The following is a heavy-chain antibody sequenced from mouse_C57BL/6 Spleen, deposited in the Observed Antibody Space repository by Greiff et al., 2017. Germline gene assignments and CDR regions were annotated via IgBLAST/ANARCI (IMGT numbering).Heavy chain of an antibody. CDR1: GYTFTGYW. CDR2: ILPGSGST. Sequence: QVQLQQSGAELMKPGASVKLSCKATGYTFTGYWIEWVKQRPGHGLEWIGEILPGSGSTNYNEKFKGKATFTVDTSSNTAYMRLSSLTTEDSAIYYCARDYYGSSLFDYWGQGTTLTVSS. CDR3: ARDYYGSSLFDY. J-gene: IGHJ2*01. V-gene: IGHV1-9*01. D-gene: IGHD1-1*01.